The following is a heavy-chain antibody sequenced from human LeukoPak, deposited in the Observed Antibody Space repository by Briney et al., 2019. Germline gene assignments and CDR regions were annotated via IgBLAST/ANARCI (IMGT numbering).Heavy chain of an antibody. J-gene: IGHJ4*02. D-gene: IGHD3-10*01. CDR2: ISGSGGST. CDR3: AKDQEWFGELSPFDY. CDR1: GFTFSSYG. Sequence: GGSLRLSCTASGFTFSSYGMSWVRQAPGKGLEWVSVISGSGGSTYYADSVKGRFTISRDNSKNTLYLQMNSLRAEDTAVYYCAKDQEWFGELSPFDYWGQGTLVTVSS. V-gene: IGHV3-23*01.